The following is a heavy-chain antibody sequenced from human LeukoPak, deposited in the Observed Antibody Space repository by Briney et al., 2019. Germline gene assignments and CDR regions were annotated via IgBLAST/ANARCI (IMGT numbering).Heavy chain of an antibody. CDR1: GGTFSSYA. V-gene: IGHV1-69*13. CDR2: IIPIFGTA. Sequence: ASVKVSCKASGGTFSSYAISWVRQAPGQGLEWMGGIIPIFGTANYAQKFQGRVTITADESTSTAYMELSSLRSEDTAVYYCARPTIENSYGGSYRQLNYWGQGTLVTVSS. J-gene: IGHJ4*02. D-gene: IGHD1-26*01. CDR3: ARPTIENSYGGSYRQLNY.